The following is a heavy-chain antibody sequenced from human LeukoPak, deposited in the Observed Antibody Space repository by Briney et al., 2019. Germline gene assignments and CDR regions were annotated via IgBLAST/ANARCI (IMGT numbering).Heavy chain of an antibody. Sequence: ASVKVSCKASGYTFTSYGISWVQQAPGQGLEWMGWISAYNGNTNYAQKLQGRVTMTTDTSTSTAYMELRSLGSDDTAVYYCARDQLGATFDYWGQGTLVTVSS. J-gene: IGHJ4*02. CDR2: ISAYNGNT. CDR3: ARDQLGATFDY. D-gene: IGHD6-6*01. V-gene: IGHV1-18*01. CDR1: GYTFTSYG.